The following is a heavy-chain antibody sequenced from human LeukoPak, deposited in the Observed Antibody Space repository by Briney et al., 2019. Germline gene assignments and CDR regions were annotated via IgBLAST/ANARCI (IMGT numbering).Heavy chain of an antibody. D-gene: IGHD5-12*01. J-gene: IGHJ4*02. Sequence: PSETLSLTCTVSGGSISSWIRQPAGKGLEWIGRIYTSGSITYNPSLKSRVSMSVDTSKNQFSLKLSSVTAADTAVYYCARHNRRRWLRFQGAHFDYWGQGTLVTVSS. CDR3: ARHNRRRWLRFQGAHFDY. CDR2: IYTSGSI. V-gene: IGHV4-4*07. CDR1: GGSISS.